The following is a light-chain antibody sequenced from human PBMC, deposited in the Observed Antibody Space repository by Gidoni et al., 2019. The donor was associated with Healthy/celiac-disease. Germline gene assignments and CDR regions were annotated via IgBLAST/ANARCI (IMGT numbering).Light chain of an antibody. CDR1: QSVSSSY. CDR3: QQYGSSRGT. Sequence: EIVLTQSPGTLSLSTGERATLSCRASQSVSSSYLAWYQQKPGQAPRLLIYGASSRATGIPDRFICSGAGTDFTLTISRLEPEDFAVYYCQQYGSSRGTFGQGTKVEIK. V-gene: IGKV3-20*01. J-gene: IGKJ1*01. CDR2: GAS.